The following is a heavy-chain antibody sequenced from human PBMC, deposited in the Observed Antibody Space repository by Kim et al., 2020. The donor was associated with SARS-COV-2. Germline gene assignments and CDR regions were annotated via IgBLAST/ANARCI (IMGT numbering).Heavy chain of an antibody. CDR2: ISGETGVT. V-gene: IGHV3-48*02. D-gene: IGHD2-2*01. CDR1: GITISSHD. CDR3: VSDHFSN. Sequence: GGSLRLSCVASGITISSHDMSWVRLAPGKRLEWISYISGETGVTYHVDSVKGRFTISRDSARNSLYLQMSSLRDEDTAVYYCVSDHFSNWGRGTLVTVSS. J-gene: IGHJ4*02.